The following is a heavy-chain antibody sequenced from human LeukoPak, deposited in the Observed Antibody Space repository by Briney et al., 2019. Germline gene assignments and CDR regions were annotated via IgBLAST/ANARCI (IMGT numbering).Heavy chain of an antibody. J-gene: IGHJ6*02. CDR1: GFIFSHYG. Sequence: GGSLRLSCEASGFIFSHYGIHWVRQAPGKGLEWVAVISYDGSKKYYADSVEGRFTISRDNSKNTVYLQMNSLRAEDTAVYYCAKGTMIENYYYYGMDVWGQGTTVTVSS. CDR3: AKGTMIENYYYYGMDV. V-gene: IGHV3-30*18. CDR2: ISYDGSKK. D-gene: IGHD3-22*01.